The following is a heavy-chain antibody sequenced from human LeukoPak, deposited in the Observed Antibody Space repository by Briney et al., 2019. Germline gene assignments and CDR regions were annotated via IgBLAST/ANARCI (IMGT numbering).Heavy chain of an antibody. Sequence: PSETLSLTCTVSGGSISSYYWSWIRQPPGKGLEWIGEINHSGSTNYNPSLKSRVTISVDTSKNQFSLKLSSVTAADTAVYYCARNRHYYDSSGYYYGYWGQGTLVTVSS. D-gene: IGHD3-22*01. CDR1: GGSISSYY. J-gene: IGHJ4*02. CDR3: ARNRHYYDSSGYYYGY. CDR2: INHSGST. V-gene: IGHV4-34*01.